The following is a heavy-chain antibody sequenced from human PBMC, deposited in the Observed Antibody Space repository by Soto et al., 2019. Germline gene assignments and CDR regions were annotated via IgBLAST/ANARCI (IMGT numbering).Heavy chain of an antibody. J-gene: IGHJ6*02. D-gene: IGHD6-6*01. Sequence: QVQLVQSGAEVKKPGSSVKVSCKASGGTFSSYAISWVRQAPGQGLEWMGGCIPIFGTANYEQKFQGRVTITADESTRTAYMELSILGSEDTAVYYCASDPAYSSLSGYSRALRYYGIDVWGQGTTVTVSS. CDR2: CIPIFGTA. CDR3: ASDPAYSSLSGYSRALRYYGIDV. CDR1: GGTFSSYA. V-gene: IGHV1-69*01.